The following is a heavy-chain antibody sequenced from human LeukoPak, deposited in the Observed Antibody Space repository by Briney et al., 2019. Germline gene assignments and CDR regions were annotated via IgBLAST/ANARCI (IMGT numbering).Heavy chain of an antibody. Sequence: GGSLRLSCAASGFTFDDYGMSWVRQAPGKGLEWVSGINWNGGSTGYADSVKGRFTISRDNVKNSLYLQMNSLRAEDTALYYCAREVFSSGYYSDTFDYWGQGTLVTVSS. V-gene: IGHV3-20*04. CDR1: GFTFDDYG. CDR2: INWNGGST. CDR3: AREVFSSGYYSDTFDY. J-gene: IGHJ4*02. D-gene: IGHD3-22*01.